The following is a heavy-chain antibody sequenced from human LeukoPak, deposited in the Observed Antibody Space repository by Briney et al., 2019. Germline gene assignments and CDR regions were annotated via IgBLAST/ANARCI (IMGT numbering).Heavy chain of an antibody. CDR2: IYSGGST. CDR1: GFTFSSYS. CDR3: ARSIIIAAAGTHWFDP. J-gene: IGHJ5*02. D-gene: IGHD6-13*01. Sequence: GGSLRLSCAASGFTFSSYSMNWVRQAPGKGLEWVSVIYSGGSTYYADSVKGRFTISRDNSKNTLYLQMNSLRAEDTAVYYCARSIIIAAAGTHWFDPWGQGTLVTVSS. V-gene: IGHV3-53*01.